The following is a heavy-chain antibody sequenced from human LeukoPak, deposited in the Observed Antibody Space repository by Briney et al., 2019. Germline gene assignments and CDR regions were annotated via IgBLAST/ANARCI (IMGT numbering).Heavy chain of an antibody. Sequence: PGGSLRLSCAASGFTFSSYWMSWVRQAPGKGLEWVANTKQDGSEKYYVDSVKGRFTISRDNAKNSLYLQMNSLRAEDTAVYYCARDSNRLYYYDSSGYGGAFDIWGQGTMVTVSS. V-gene: IGHV3-7*01. J-gene: IGHJ3*02. D-gene: IGHD3-22*01. CDR2: TKQDGSEK. CDR1: GFTFSSYW. CDR3: ARDSNRLYYYDSSGYGGAFDI.